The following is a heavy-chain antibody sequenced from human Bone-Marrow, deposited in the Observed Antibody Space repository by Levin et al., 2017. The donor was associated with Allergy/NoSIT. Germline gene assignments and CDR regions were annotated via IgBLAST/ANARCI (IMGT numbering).Heavy chain of an antibody. J-gene: IGHJ4*02. CDR3: AKQAVAGPLDY. D-gene: IGHD6-19*01. V-gene: IGHV5-51*01. Sequence: RGESLKISCKASGYNFRSFWIGWVRQMPGKGLEWMGVIYLGDSDAKYSPSFKGQVTISADKSISTAYLQWSSLKASDTAMYYCAKQAVAGPLDYWGQGTLVTVSS. CDR1: GYNFRSFW. CDR2: IYLGDSDA.